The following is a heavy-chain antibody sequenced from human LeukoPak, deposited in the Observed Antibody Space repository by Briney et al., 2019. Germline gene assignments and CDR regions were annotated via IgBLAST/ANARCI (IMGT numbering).Heavy chain of an antibody. CDR1: GYTFTTYG. Sequence: GASVKVSCKASGYTFTTYGISWVRQAPGQGLEWMGWISTYNGNTNYAQKLQGRVTMTTDTSTSIAYMELRSLRSDDTAMYFCARDRLWGEDDAFDIWGQGTMVTVSS. D-gene: IGHD2/OR15-2a*01. J-gene: IGHJ3*02. CDR3: ARDRLWGEDDAFDI. CDR2: ISTYNGNT. V-gene: IGHV1-18*01.